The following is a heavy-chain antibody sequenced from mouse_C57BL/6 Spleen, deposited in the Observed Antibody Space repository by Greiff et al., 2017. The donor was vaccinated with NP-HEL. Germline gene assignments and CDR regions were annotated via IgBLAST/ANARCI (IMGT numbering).Heavy chain of an antibody. CDR2: IRSKSSNYAT. J-gene: IGHJ4*01. CDR3: VRGDGYPYYYAMDY. Sequence: EVMLVESGGGLVQPKGSLKLSCAASGFTFNTYAMHWVRQAPGKGLEWVARIRSKSSNYATYYADSVKDRFTISRDDSQSMLYLQMNNLKTEDTAMYYCVRGDGYPYYYAMDYWGQGTSVTVSS. CDR1: GFTFNTYA. V-gene: IGHV10-3*01. D-gene: IGHD2-3*01.